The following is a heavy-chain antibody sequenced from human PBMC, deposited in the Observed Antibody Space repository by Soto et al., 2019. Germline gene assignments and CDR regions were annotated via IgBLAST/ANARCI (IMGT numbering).Heavy chain of an antibody. Sequence: GASVKVSCKASGYTFTSYDINWVRQATGQGLEWMGWMNPNSGNTGYAQKFQGRVTMTRNTSISTAYMELSSLRSEDTAGYYCARAGLDIVVVPAACMDVWGQGTTVTVSS. J-gene: IGHJ6*02. V-gene: IGHV1-8*01. D-gene: IGHD2-2*03. CDR1: GYTFTSYD. CDR2: MNPNSGNT. CDR3: ARAGLDIVVVPAACMDV.